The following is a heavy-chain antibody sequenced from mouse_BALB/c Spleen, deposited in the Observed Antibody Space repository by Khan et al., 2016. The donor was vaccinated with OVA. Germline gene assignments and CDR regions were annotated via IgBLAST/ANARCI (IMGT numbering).Heavy chain of an antibody. CDR1: GFSLTNYG. V-gene: IGHV2-6-1*01. J-gene: IGHJ4*01. CDR2: LWSDGST. CDR3: DRQKEYDYDLMDD. Sequence: SGPCLVAPSQSLSITCTISGFSLTNYGLHWVRQPPGKGLEWLVVLWSDGSTTYNSALKSRLSISKDNSKSQVFLKMNSLQTDDTEMYYCDRQKEYDYDLMDDGGQGKRVTV. D-gene: IGHD2-4*01.